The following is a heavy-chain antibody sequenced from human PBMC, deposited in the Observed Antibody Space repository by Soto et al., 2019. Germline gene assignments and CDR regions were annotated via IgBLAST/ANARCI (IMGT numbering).Heavy chain of an antibody. CDR2: INPSGGST. V-gene: IGHV1-46*01. Sequence: GASVKVSCKASGYTFTSYYMHWVRQAPGQGLEWMGIINPSGGSTSYAQKFQGRVTMTRDTSTSTVYMELSSLRSEDTAVYYCARDVAVANGLTEPYFDYWGQGTLVTVSS. J-gene: IGHJ4*02. D-gene: IGHD6-19*01. CDR3: ARDVAVANGLTEPYFDY. CDR1: GYTFTSYY.